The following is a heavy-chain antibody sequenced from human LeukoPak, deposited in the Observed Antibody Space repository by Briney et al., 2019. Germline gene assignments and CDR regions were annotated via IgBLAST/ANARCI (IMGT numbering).Heavy chain of an antibody. V-gene: IGHV4-30-4*08. CDR2: IYYSGST. CDR3: ARAGHCSSTSCYGY. CDR1: GGSISSGDYY. J-gene: IGHJ4*02. Sequence: PSQTLSLTCTVSGGSISSGDYYWSWIRQPPGKGLEWIGYIYYSGSTYYNPSLKSRVTISVDTSKNQFSLKLSSVTAADTAVYYCARAGHCSSTSCYGYWGQGTLVTVSS. D-gene: IGHD2-2*01.